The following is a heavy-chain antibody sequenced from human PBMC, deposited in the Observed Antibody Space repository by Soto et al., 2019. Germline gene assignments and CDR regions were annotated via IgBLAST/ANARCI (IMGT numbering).Heavy chain of an antibody. CDR2: ISGSGGST. CDR3: AKSTDRRYSGFLDY. V-gene: IGHV3-23*01. D-gene: IGHD5-12*01. Sequence: GGSLRLSCAASGFSFSSYAMTWVRQAPGKGLEWVSGISGSGGSTYYADSVKGRFTISRDNSKNTLYLQMNSLRAEDTAVYYCAKSTDRRYSGFLDYWGQGTLVTVSS. J-gene: IGHJ4*02. CDR1: GFSFSSYA.